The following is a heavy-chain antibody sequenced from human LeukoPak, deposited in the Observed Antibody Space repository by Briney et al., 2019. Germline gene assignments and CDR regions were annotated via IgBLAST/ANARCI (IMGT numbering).Heavy chain of an antibody. D-gene: IGHD6-19*01. CDR1: GFTFSSYA. J-gene: IGHJ1*01. CDR2: ISGSGGST. V-gene: IGHV3-23*01. CDR3: AKAPRIAVAGTAAGYFQH. Sequence: GGSLRLSCAASGFTFSSYAMSWVRQAPGKGLEWVSAISGSGGSTYYADSVKGRFTISRDNSKNTLYLQMNSLRAEDTAVYYCAKAPRIAVAGTAAGYFQHWGQGTLVTVSP.